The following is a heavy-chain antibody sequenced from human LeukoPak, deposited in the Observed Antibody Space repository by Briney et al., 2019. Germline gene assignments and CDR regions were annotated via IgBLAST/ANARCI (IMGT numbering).Heavy chain of an antibody. CDR2: IYYSGST. CDR3: ARGTGSRYCSSTSCYFLYYYGMDV. CDR1: GGSISSGDYY. J-gene: IGHJ6*02. V-gene: IGHV4-30-4*01. D-gene: IGHD2-2*01. Sequence: SQTLSLTCTVSGGSISSGDYYWSWIRQPPGKGLEWIGYIYYSGSTYYNPPLKGRVTISVDTSKNQFSLKLSSVTAADTAVYYCARGTGSRYCSSTSCYFLYYYGMDVWGQGTTVTVSS.